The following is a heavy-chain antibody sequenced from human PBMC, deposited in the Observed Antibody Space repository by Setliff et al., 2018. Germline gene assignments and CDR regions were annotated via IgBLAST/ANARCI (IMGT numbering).Heavy chain of an antibody. CDR3: ARVGVFGGGYFDF. Sequence: GSLRLSCAASGFTFNNAWMNWVRQAPGKGLEWVSVIYTGGSTYYADSVKGRFTISRDNAKNSLYLQMDSLRAEDTAVYYCARVGVFGGGYFDFWGQGTLVTVSS. CDR1: GFTFNNAW. V-gene: IGHV3-66*01. D-gene: IGHD3-16*01. J-gene: IGHJ4*02. CDR2: IYTGGST.